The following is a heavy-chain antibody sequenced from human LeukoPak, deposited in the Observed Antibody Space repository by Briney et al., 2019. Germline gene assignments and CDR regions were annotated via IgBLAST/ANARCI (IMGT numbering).Heavy chain of an antibody. CDR3: AKKESFGELSD. Sequence: GSLRLSCAASGFTFNNYGMTRVRQAPGRGLEWVSTMSGSGGSTYYADSVKGRFTISRDNSKDTLYLQMSSLRAEDTALYYCAKKESFGELSDWGQGTLVTVSS. CDR1: GFTFNNYG. J-gene: IGHJ4*02. D-gene: IGHD3-10*01. CDR2: MSGSGGST. V-gene: IGHV3-23*01.